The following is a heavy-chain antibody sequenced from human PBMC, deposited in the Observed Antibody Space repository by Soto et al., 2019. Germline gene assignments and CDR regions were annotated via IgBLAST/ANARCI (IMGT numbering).Heavy chain of an antibody. J-gene: IGHJ3*02. Sequence: EVQLVESGGGLVQPGGSLRLSCAASGFTFSSYAMHWVRQAPGKGLEYVSAISSNGGSTYYANSVKGRFTISRDNSKNTRYLQMGSLRAEDMAVYYCARDHPTLGFDIWGQGTMVTVSS. CDR1: GFTFSSYA. CDR2: ISSNGGST. V-gene: IGHV3-64*01. CDR3: ARDHPTLGFDI.